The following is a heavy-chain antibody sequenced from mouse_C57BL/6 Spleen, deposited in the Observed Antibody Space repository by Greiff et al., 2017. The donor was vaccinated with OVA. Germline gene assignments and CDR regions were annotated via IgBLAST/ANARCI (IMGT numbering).Heavy chain of an antibody. CDR1: GFTFSSYA. CDR2: ISDGGSYT. J-gene: IGHJ1*03. Sequence: EVKVVESGGGLVKPGGSLKLSCAASGFTFSSYAMSWVRQTPEKRLEWVATISDGGSYTYYPDNVKGRFTISRDNAKNNLYLQMSHLKSEDTAMYYCARDHRGSSYWYFDVWGTGTTVTVSS. CDR3: ARDHRGSSYWYFDV. D-gene: IGHD1-1*01. V-gene: IGHV5-4*01.